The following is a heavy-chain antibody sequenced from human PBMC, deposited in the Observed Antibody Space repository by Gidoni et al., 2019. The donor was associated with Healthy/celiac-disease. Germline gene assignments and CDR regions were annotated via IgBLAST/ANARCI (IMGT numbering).Heavy chain of an antibody. V-gene: IGHV3-48*03. J-gene: IGHJ4*02. CDR1: VFTFSSYE. D-gene: IGHD6-19*01. CDR2: ISSSGSNI. Sequence: EVQLVASGGGLVQPGGSLRLSCAASVFTFSSYEMNWVRQATGKGLAWVSYISSSGSNIYYADSGKGRFTISRDNAKNSLYLQMNSLRAEDTAVYYCAREGMGQWLLHWGQGTLVTVSS. CDR3: AREGMGQWLLH.